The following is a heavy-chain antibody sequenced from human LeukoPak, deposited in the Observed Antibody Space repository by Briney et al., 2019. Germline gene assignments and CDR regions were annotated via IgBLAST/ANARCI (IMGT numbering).Heavy chain of an antibody. Sequence: ASETLSLTCTVSGGSISSSSYYWGWIRQPPGKGLEWIGSIYYSGSTYYNPSLKSRVTISVDTAKNQFSLKLSSVTAADTAVYYCARWRGGYSHYYYYYMDVWGKGTTVTVSS. CDR1: GGSISSSSYY. CDR3: ARWRGGYSHYYYYYMDV. CDR2: IYYSGST. V-gene: IGHV4-39*01. D-gene: IGHD3-10*01. J-gene: IGHJ6*03.